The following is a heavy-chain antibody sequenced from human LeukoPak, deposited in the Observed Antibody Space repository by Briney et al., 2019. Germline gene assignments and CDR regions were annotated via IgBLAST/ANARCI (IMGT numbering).Heavy chain of an antibody. V-gene: IGHV3-7*01. J-gene: IGHJ4*02. CDR2: IKQDGSEK. CDR3: ARSDYGDYVDY. D-gene: IGHD4-17*01. CDR1: GFTLSNYA. Sequence: PGGSLRLSCAASGFTLSNYAMNWVRQAPGKGLEWVANIKQDGSEKYYVDSVKGRFTISRDNAKNSLYLQMNSLRAEDTAVYYCARSDYGDYVDYWGQGTLVTVSS.